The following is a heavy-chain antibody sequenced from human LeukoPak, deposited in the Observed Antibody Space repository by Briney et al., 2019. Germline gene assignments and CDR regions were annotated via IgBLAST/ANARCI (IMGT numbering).Heavy chain of an antibody. CDR1: GFTFSSYG. Sequence: GRSLRLSCAASGFTFSSYGMHWVRQAPGKGLEWVSVIYSSGSTYYPDSVKGRFTISRDDSKNTLYLQMNSLRAEDSAVYYCARLAVAYFDSWGQGTLVTVSS. V-gene: IGHV3-66*04. D-gene: IGHD6-19*01. CDR3: ARLAVAYFDS. CDR2: IYSSGST. J-gene: IGHJ4*02.